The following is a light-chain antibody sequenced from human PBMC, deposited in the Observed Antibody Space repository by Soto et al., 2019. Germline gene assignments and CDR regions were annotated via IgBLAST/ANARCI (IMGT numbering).Light chain of an antibody. V-gene: IGKV3-11*01. CDR2: DAS. J-gene: IGKJ5*01. CDR3: QQRSNWPQVT. CDR1: QSISSY. Sequence: IALTQSPATLSLSPGERATLSCRASQSISSYLAWYQQKPGQAPRLLIYDASNRATGIPARFSGSGSGTDLTLTISSLEPEDFAVYYCQQRSNWPQVTFGQGTRLEIK.